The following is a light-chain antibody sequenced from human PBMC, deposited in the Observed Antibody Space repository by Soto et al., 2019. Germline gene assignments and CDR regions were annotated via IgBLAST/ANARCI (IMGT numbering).Light chain of an antibody. J-gene: IGKJ5*01. CDR2: GAS. CDR1: QSVSGRY. CDR3: QQYGGFPIT. V-gene: IGKV3-20*01. Sequence: EIVLTQSPGTLSLSPGERATLSCRASQSVSGRYLAWYQQKPGQAPRLLIYGASSRATGIPDRFSGGGSGTDFTLTLSRLEPGDFAVYFCQQYGGFPITFGQGTRLEIK.